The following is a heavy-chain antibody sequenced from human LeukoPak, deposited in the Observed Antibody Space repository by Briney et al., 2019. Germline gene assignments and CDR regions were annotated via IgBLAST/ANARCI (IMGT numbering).Heavy chain of an antibody. D-gene: IGHD5-12*01. CDR3: ARVNSGYDYFRSRHYYYMDV. V-gene: IGHV3-30*04. Sequence: PGGSLRLSCAASGFTFSSYAMHWVRQAPGKGLEWVAVISYDGSNKYYADSVKGRFTISRDNSKNTLYLQMNSLRAEDTAVYYCARVNSGYDYFRSRHYYYMDVWGKGTTVTISS. CDR1: GFTFSSYA. CDR2: ISYDGSNK. J-gene: IGHJ6*03.